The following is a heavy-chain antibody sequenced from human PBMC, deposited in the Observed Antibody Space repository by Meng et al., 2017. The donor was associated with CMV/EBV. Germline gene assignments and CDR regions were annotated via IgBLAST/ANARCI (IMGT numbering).Heavy chain of an antibody. CDR1: GYTFTSYS. J-gene: IGHJ4*02. D-gene: IGHD3-22*01. Sequence: ASVKVSCKASGYTFTSYSIIWVRQAPGQGLEWMGWISAYNGNTNYAQKLQGRVTMTTDTSTSTAYMELRSLRSDDTAVYYCARRYYYDSSGYYYYFDYWGQGTLVTVSS. CDR3: ARRYYYDSSGYYYYFDY. CDR2: ISAYNGNT. V-gene: IGHV1-18*01.